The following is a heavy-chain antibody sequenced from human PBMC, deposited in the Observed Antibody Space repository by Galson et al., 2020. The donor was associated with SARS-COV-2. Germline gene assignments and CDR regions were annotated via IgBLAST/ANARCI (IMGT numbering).Heavy chain of an antibody. CDR2: IRYDGSNK. Sequence: GGSLRLSCAASGFTFSNYGMQWVRQAPGKGLECVAFIRYDGSNKYYADSVKGRSTISRDNSKNTLYLQMNSLRPEDTAVFYCAKGGLYSHGCLDYWGQGTLVTVSS. V-gene: IGHV3-30*02. CDR3: AKGGLYSHGCLDY. J-gene: IGHJ4*02. D-gene: IGHD5-18*01. CDR1: GFTFSNYG.